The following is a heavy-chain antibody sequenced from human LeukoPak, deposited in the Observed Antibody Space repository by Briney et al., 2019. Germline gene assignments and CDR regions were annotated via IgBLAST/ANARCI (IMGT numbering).Heavy chain of an antibody. Sequence: GGSLRLSCAASGFTFSSYAMSWVRQAPGKGLEWVAVISYDGSNKYYADSVKGRFTISRDNSKNTLYLQMNSLRAEDTAVYYCAKDGTRGGFDPWGQGTLVTVSS. D-gene: IGHD3-16*01. CDR2: ISYDGSNK. J-gene: IGHJ5*02. V-gene: IGHV3-30*18. CDR1: GFTFSSYA. CDR3: AKDGTRGGFDP.